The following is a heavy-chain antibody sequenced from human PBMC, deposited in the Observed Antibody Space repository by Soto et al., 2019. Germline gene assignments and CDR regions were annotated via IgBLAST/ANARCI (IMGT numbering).Heavy chain of an antibody. D-gene: IGHD3-22*01. V-gene: IGHV3-21*01. CDR3: VRDYYDTSGYPNTFDM. Sequence: PGRSLRLSCAASGFTLSRHTMNWVRQAPGKGLEWVSFIGSRTSDIYYADSVKGRFTICRDNAKNSLDLDLTRLRAEDTAVYFRVRDYYDTSGYPNTFDMWGQGTMVTVSS. J-gene: IGHJ3*02. CDR2: IGSRTSDI. CDR1: GFTLSRHT.